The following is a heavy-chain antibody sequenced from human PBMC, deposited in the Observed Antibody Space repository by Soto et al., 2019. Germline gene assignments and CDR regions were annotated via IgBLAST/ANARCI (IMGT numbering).Heavy chain of an antibody. CDR2: ISYDGSNK. V-gene: IGHV3-30-3*02. CDR1: GFTFSSYE. D-gene: IGHD3-22*01. Sequence: GGSLILSCAASGFTFSSYEMNWVRQAPGKGLEWVAVISYDGSNKYYADSVKGRFTISRDNSKNTLYLQMNSLRTEDTAVYYCAKLRTNYYAPGDWFDPWGQGTLVTV. CDR3: AKLRTNYYAPGDWFDP. J-gene: IGHJ5*02.